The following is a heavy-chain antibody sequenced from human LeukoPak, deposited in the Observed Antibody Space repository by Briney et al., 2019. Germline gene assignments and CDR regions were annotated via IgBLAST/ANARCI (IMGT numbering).Heavy chain of an antibody. Sequence: PSETLSLTCTVSGYSFNNVYYWACLRQPPGKGLEWIGSIYNSGSTSYNPSLKSRATLSLDTSKNQFSLRLTSVTAADTAVYCCARTISSIGLYSHHAYGPAGAFDIWGQGTLVIVSS. CDR2: IYNSGST. J-gene: IGHJ3*02. D-gene: IGHD5-12*01. V-gene: IGHV4-38-2*02. CDR3: ARTISSIGLYSHHAYGPAGAFDI. CDR1: GYSFNNVYY.